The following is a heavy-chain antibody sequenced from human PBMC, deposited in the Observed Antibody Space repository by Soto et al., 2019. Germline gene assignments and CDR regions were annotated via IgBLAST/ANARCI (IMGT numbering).Heavy chain of an antibody. D-gene: IGHD2-21*01. V-gene: IGHV1-3*01. CDR3: AKDTLWTIDF. CDR1: GYTFNSYT. Sequence: ASVKVSCKASGYTFNSYTMHWARQAPGQRLEWMGWINVGTGDTKYSQRFQGRFTISRDNSRNSVYLQLHSLRPEDTALYFCAKDTLWTIDFWGQGTLVTVSS. CDR2: INVGTGDT. J-gene: IGHJ4*02.